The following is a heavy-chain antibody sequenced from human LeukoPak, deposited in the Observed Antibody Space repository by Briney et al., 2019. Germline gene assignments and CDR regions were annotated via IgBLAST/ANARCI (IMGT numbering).Heavy chain of an antibody. D-gene: IGHD1-1*01. CDR1: GFTISSFG. V-gene: IGHV3-33*06. CDR3: AKDWGTSGTTGWMFDY. Sequence: GGSLRFSCAASGFTISSFGMHWVRQAPGKGLEWVAIIWFDGSNKYYADSVTGRFTVSRDNSKNTLSLQMNSLRAEDTAVYYCAKDWGTSGTTGWMFDYWGQGTLVTVSS. CDR2: IWFDGSNK. J-gene: IGHJ4*02.